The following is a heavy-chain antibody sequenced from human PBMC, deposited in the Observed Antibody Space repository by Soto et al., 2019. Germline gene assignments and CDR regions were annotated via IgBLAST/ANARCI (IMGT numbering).Heavy chain of an antibody. Sequence: PGGSLRLSCVASAFTFSRHGLSWVRQAPGKGLEWVSTINPSGDSTFYADSVKGRFTISRDNSKNTVYLQMNSLSVGDTAVYLCAKVDVSTAGSFDYWGQGALVTVSS. CDR2: INPSGDST. CDR3: AKVDVSTAGSFDY. J-gene: IGHJ4*02. CDR1: AFTFSRHG. V-gene: IGHV3-23*01. D-gene: IGHD6-13*01.